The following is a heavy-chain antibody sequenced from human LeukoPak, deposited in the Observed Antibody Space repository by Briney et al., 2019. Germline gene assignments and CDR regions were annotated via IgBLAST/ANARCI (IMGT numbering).Heavy chain of an antibody. D-gene: IGHD3-10*01. J-gene: IGHJ4*02. Sequence: PGGSLRLSCAASGFTFSSYGMHWVRQAPGEGLEWVAVISYDGSNKYYADSVKGRFTISRDNSKNTLYLQMNSLRAEDTAVYYCAKDGKWFGDYFDYWGQGTLVTVSS. V-gene: IGHV3-30*18. CDR3: AKDGKWFGDYFDY. CDR2: ISYDGSNK. CDR1: GFTFSSYG.